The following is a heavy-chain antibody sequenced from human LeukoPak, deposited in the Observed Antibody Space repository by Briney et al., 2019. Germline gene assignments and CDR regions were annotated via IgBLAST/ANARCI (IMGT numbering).Heavy chain of an antibody. CDR2: IYYSGST. J-gene: IGHJ4*02. V-gene: IGHV4-31*03. CDR3: ARGFRYYDILTGYSSGEYFDY. D-gene: IGHD3-9*01. CDR1: GGSISSGGYY. Sequence: SETLSDTCTVSGGSISSGGYYWSWIRQHPGKGLEWIGYIYYSGSTYYNPSLKSRVTISVDTSKNQFSLKLSSVTAADTAVYYCARGFRYYDILTGYSSGEYFDYCGQGNLVTVSS.